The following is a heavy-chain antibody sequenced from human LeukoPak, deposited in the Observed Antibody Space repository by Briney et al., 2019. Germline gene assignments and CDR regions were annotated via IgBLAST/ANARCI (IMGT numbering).Heavy chain of an antibody. V-gene: IGHV4-59*01. CDR2: IYYSGST. CDR1: GGAISSYY. J-gene: IGHJ4*02. Sequence: PSETLSLTCTVSGGAISSYYWSWIRQPPGKGLEWIGYIYYSGSTNYNPSLKSRVTISVDTSKNQFSLKLSSVTAADTAVYYCATVSYSSGHDYWGQGNLVTVSS. CDR3: ATVSYSSGHDY. D-gene: IGHD6-19*01.